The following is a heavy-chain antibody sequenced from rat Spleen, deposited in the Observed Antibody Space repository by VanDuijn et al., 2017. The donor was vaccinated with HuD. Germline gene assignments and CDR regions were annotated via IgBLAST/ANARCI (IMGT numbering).Heavy chain of an antibody. V-gene: IGHV5-20*01. CDR1: GINFSNYY. J-gene: IGHJ2*01. CDR3: TRDRILRSTGFDY. CDR2: INYDGDNT. D-gene: IGHD1-6*01. Sequence: EVQLVESGGGSVQPGRSMKLSCAASGINFSNYYMAWVRQAPTKGLEWVASINYDGDNTYYRDSVKGRFTVSRDNAKSSLYLQMDSLRSEDTATYYCTRDRILRSTGFDYWGQGVMVTVSS.